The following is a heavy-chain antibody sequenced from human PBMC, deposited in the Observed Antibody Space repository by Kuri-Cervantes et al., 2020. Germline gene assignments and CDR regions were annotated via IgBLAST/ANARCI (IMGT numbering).Heavy chain of an antibody. D-gene: IGHD6-13*01. V-gene: IGHV6-1*01. J-gene: IGHJ6*03. CDR3: ARASSEQLGGYYYYYMDV. Sequence: LRLSCAISGDSVSSNSAAWDWVRQSPSGGLEWLGRTYYRSKWYNDYAVSVKSRITINSDTSKKQFSLKMSSVTAADTAVYYCARASSEQLGGYYYYYMDVWGKGTTVTVSS. CDR1: GDSVSSNSAA. CDR2: TYYRSKWYN.